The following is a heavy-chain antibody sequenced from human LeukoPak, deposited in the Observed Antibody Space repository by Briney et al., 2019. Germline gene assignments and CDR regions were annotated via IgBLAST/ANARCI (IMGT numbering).Heavy chain of an antibody. J-gene: IGHJ5*02. CDR1: GFTFSSYE. CDR3: ASLQYCSSTSCYGTGTTAYNWFDP. V-gene: IGHV3-48*03. Sequence: QAGGSLRLSCAASGFTFSSYEMNWVRQAPGKGLEWVSYISSSGSTIYYADSVKGRFTISRDNAKNSLYLQMNSLRAEDTAVYYCASLQYCSSTSCYGTGTTAYNWFDPWGQGTLVTVSS. CDR2: ISSSGSTI. D-gene: IGHD2-2*01.